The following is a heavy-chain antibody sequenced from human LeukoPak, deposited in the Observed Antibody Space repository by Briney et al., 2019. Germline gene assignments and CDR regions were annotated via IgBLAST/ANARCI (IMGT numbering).Heavy chain of an antibody. D-gene: IGHD4-11*01. CDR2: ITSSSTYI. V-gene: IGHV3-21*01. CDR3: ARGYSDWLR. J-gene: IGHJ4*02. Sequence: GGSLRLSCAASGFTFSRYTVNWVRQAPGKGLEWVSSITSSSTYIYYADSVKGRFTISRDNAKNSLYLHMNSLRAEDTAVYYCARGYSDWLRWGQGTQVTVSS. CDR1: GFTFSRYT.